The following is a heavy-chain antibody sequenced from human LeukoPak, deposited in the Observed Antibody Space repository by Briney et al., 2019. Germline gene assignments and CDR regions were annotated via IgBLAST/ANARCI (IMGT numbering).Heavy chain of an antibody. CDR3: ARVSSSWFFDY. D-gene: IGHD6-13*01. V-gene: IGHV4-38-2*02. Sequence: SGTLSLTCTVSGYSISSGYYWGWIRQPPGKGLEWIGSIYHSGSTYYNPSLKSRVTISVDTSKNQFSLKLSSVTAADTAVYYCARVSSSWFFDYWGQGTLVTVSS. CDR1: GYSISSGYY. J-gene: IGHJ4*02. CDR2: IYHSGST.